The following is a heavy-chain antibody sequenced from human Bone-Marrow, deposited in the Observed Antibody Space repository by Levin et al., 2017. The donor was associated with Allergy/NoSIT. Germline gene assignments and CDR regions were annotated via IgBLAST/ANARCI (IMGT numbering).Heavy chain of an antibody. Sequence: ASVKVSCKTSRGSFSNYVFSWVRQAPGQGLEWMGGVIPVFLSPKYAQKFQGRVTMAADESTATVHMELRGLTSDDSAVYYCARGQGTWGTAWFYWGQGTLITVSS. CDR3: ARGQGTWGTAWFY. J-gene: IGHJ4*02. D-gene: IGHD6-19*01. CDR2: VIPVFLSP. V-gene: IGHV1-69*13. CDR1: RGSFSNYV.